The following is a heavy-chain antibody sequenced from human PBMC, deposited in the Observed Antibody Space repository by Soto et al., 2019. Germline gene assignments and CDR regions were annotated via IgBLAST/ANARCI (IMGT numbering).Heavy chain of an antibody. J-gene: IGHJ6*02. D-gene: IGHD6-13*01. CDR3: AKSPYSSSWNVGWLGLHYGMDV. Sequence: GGSLRLSCAASGFTFSSYAMSWVRQAPGKGLGWVSAISGSGGSTYYADSVKGRFTISRDNSKNTLYLQMNSLRAEDTAVYYCAKSPYSSSWNVGWLGLHYGMDVWGQGTTVTVSS. V-gene: IGHV3-23*01. CDR1: GFTFSSYA. CDR2: ISGSGGST.